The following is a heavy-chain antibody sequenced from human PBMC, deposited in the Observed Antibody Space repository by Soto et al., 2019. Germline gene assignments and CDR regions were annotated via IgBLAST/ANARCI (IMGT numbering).Heavy chain of an antibody. J-gene: IGHJ6*02. CDR1: GFTFSSYG. V-gene: IGHV3-33*01. CDR2: IWYDGSNK. CDR3: ARDLLAVAGDYYYYYGMDV. D-gene: IGHD6-19*01. Sequence: QVPLVESGGGVVQPGRSLRLSCAASGFTFSSYGMHWVRQAPGKGLEWVAVIWYDGSNKYYADSVKGRFTISRDNSKNTLYLQMNSLRAEDTAVYYCARDLLAVAGDYYYYYGMDVWGQGTTVTVSS.